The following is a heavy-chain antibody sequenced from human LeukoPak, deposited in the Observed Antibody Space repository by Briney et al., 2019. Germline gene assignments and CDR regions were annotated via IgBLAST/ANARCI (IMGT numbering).Heavy chain of an antibody. CDR2: ISYDGSTK. CDR1: GFTFSTYG. Sequence: GGSLRLSCTASGFTFSTYGMHWVRQAPGKGLEWVTLISYDGSTKYYSDSVKGRFTLSRDNSKNTLYLQMNSLRAEDTAVYYCTRAYDSGTYSTFDYWGQGALVTVTS. CDR3: TRAYDSGTYSTFDY. V-gene: IGHV3-30*03. J-gene: IGHJ4*02. D-gene: IGHD3-10*01.